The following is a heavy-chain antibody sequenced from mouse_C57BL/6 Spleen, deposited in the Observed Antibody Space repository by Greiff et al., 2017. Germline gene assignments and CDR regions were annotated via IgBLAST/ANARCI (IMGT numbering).Heavy chain of an antibody. CDR3: ARSGYSNYAMDY. V-gene: IGHV1-39*01. Sequence: EVQLQQSGPDLVKPGASVKISCKASGYSFTDYNMNWVQQSPGKSLEWIGVISPDCGTTSYNQKFKGKVTFTVDQTSSTANMQLNSLTSADSAVYDCARSGYSNYAMDYWGQGTSVTVSS. CDR2: ISPDCGTT. CDR1: GYSFTDYN. J-gene: IGHJ4*01. D-gene: IGHD2-5*01.